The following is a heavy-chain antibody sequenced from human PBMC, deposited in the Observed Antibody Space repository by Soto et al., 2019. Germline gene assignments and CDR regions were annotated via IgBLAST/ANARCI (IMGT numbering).Heavy chain of an antibody. J-gene: IGHJ5*02. CDR2: INHSGST. D-gene: IGHD6-13*01. CDR1: GGSFSGYY. V-gene: IGHV4-34*01. Sequence: SETLSLTCAVYGGSFSGYYWSWIRQPPGKGLEWIGEINHSGSTNYNPSLKSRVTISVDTSKNQFSLKLSSVTAADTAVYYCARPRIAAAGYNWFDPWGQGTLVT. CDR3: ARPRIAAAGYNWFDP.